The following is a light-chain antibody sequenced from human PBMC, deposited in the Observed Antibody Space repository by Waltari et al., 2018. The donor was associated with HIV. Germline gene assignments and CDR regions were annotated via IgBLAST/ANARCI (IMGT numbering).Light chain of an antibody. CDR2: GAS. V-gene: IGKV3-15*01. Sequence: EIVMTQPPPTLSVPPGERVTLSCRASQNVITNLAWYQQKPGQPPRLLIYGASTRATGIPARFSGGGSGTEFTLTISSLQSEDFTFYYCQQYNKWPRTFGQGTKVEVK. CDR3: QQYNKWPRT. CDR1: QNVITN. J-gene: IGKJ1*01.